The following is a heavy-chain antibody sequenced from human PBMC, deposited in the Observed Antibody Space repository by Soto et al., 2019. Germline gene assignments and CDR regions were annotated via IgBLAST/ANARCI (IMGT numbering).Heavy chain of an antibody. Sequence: PSQTLSLTCAISGDSVSSNSAAWNWIRQSPSRGLEWLGRTYYRSKWYNDYAVSVKSRITINPDTSKNQFSLQLNSVTPEDTAVYYCARESDMGQQLVCWFDRWGKGTLLTVSS. CDR2: TYYRSKWYN. V-gene: IGHV6-1*01. CDR1: GDSVSSNSAA. D-gene: IGHD6-13*01. J-gene: IGHJ5*02. CDR3: ARESDMGQQLVCWFDR.